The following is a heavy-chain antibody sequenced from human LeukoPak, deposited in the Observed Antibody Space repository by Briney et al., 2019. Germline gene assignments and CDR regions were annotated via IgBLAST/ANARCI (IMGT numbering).Heavy chain of an antibody. CDR3: AKEASYCTNGVCYSRIFDT. D-gene: IGHD2-8*01. Sequence: GGSLGLSCAASGFTFSSYAMSWVRQAPGKGLEWVSAISGSGGRTFYADSVKGRFTMSRDNSKNTLYLQMNSLRAEGTAVYYCAKEASYCTNGVCYSRIFDTWGQGTLVTVSS. CDR1: GFTFSSYA. CDR2: ISGSGGRT. V-gene: IGHV3-23*01. J-gene: IGHJ5*02.